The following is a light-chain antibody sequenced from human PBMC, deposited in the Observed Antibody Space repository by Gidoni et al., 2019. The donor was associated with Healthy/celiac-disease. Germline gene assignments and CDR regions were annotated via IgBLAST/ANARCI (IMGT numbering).Light chain of an antibody. Sequence: ESVLTQSPSTLSLSPGERATLTCRASQRVSISYLAWYQQKPGQAPRLLIYGASSRATGIPDFTLTISRLEPEDFAVYYCQQYGSSTETFGQGTKVEIK. CDR1: QRVSISY. V-gene: IGKV3-20*01. CDR2: GAS. CDR3: QQYGSSTET. J-gene: IGKJ1*01.